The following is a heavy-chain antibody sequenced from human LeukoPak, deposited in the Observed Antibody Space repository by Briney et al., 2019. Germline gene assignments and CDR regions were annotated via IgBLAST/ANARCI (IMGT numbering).Heavy chain of an antibody. V-gene: IGHV1-3*01. CDR1: GYTFTSYA. J-gene: IGHJ4*02. CDR3: ARGDKYDYGGNSLLDY. CDR2: INAGNGNT. Sequence: GASVKVSCKASGYTFTSYAMHWVRQAPGQRLEWMGWINAGNGNTKYSQKFQGRVTITRDTSASTAYMELSSLRSEDTAVYYCARGDKYDYGGNSLLDYWGQGTLVTVSS. D-gene: IGHD4-23*01.